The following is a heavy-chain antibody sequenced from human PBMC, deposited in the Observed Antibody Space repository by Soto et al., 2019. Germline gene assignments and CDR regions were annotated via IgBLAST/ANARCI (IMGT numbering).Heavy chain of an antibody. CDR3: AKEKRVYSSSWSLLYFDY. CDR1: GFTFSSYG. D-gene: IGHD6-13*01. V-gene: IGHV3-30*18. J-gene: IGHJ4*02. CDR2: ISYDGSNK. Sequence: QVQLVESGGGVVQPGRSLRLSCAASGFTFSSYGMHWVRQAPGKGLEWVAVISYDGSNKYYADSVKGRFTISRDNSKNTLYLQKNSLRAEDTAVYYCAKEKRVYSSSWSLLYFDYWGQGTLVTVSS.